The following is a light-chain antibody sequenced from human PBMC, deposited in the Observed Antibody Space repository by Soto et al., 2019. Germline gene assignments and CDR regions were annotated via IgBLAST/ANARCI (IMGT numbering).Light chain of an antibody. CDR1: QDISNY. J-gene: IGKJ1*01. Sequence: DIQMTQSPSSLSASVGDRVAITCQASQDISNYLNWYQQKPGKAPKLLIYDASNLETGVPSRFSGSGSGTEFTLTISSLQPDDFATYYCQQYNSFWTFGQGTKVDI. CDR2: DAS. V-gene: IGKV1-33*01. CDR3: QQYNSFWT.